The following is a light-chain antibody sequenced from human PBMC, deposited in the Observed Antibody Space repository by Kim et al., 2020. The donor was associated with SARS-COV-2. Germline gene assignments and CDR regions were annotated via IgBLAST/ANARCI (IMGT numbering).Light chain of an antibody. CDR1: SSNIENNY. V-gene: IGLV1-51*01. CDR3: GTWDSNLSVYV. CDR2: DND. Sequence: QEVTMSCSGSSSNIENNYVSWYQQLPGTAPKLLIFDNDVRPSGIPDRFSGSKSGTSATLGITGLQTGDEADYYCGTWDSNLSVYVFGTGTKVTVL. J-gene: IGLJ1*01.